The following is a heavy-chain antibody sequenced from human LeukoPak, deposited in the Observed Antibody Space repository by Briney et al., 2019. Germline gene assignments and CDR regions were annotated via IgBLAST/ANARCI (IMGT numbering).Heavy chain of an antibody. V-gene: IGHV3-66*01. CDR2: IYSGGSI. J-gene: IGHJ4*02. CDR3: ARVWSESGDY. CDR1: GFTVSSNY. D-gene: IGHD3-10*01. Sequence: GGSLRLSCAASGFTVSSNYMSWVRQAPGKGLEWVSVIYSGGSIYYADSVKGRFTISRDNAKNSLYLQMNSLRAEDTAVYYCARVWSESGDYWGQGTLVTVSS.